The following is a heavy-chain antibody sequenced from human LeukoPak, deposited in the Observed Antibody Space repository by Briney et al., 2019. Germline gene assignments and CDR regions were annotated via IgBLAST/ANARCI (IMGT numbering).Heavy chain of an antibody. CDR1: GGTFSSYA. J-gene: IGHJ5*02. D-gene: IGHD3-10*01. V-gene: IGHV1-69*04. CDR2: IIPMLGIA. CDR3: ARSPYGSGSSKFDP. Sequence: SVRVSCKASGGTFSSYAMSWVRQAPGKGREWMGRIIPMLGIANYAQKFQRRVTITADKSTSTAYMELSSLRSEDTAVYYCARSPYGSGSSKFDPWGQGTLVTVSS.